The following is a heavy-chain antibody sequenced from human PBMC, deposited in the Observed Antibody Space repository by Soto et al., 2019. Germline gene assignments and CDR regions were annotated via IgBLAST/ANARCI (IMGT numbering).Heavy chain of an antibody. CDR2: IKSKTDGGTT. CDR3: TTVFGYCSSTSCPPYYYMDV. Sequence: GGSLRLSCAASGFTFSNAWMSWVRQAPGKGLEWVGRIKSKTDGGTTDYAAPVKGRFTISRDDSKNTLYLQMNSLKTEDTAVYYCTTVFGYCSSTSCPPYYYMDVWGKGTTVTVSS. CDR1: GFTFSNAW. J-gene: IGHJ6*03. V-gene: IGHV3-15*01. D-gene: IGHD2-2*01.